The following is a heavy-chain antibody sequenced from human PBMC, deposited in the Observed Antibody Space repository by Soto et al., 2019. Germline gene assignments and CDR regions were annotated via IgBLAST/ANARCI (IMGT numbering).Heavy chain of an antibody. Sequence: GGSLRLSCAASGFIFRSYWMHWVRQAPGKGLVRVSRINSDGSSTSYADSVKGRFTISRDNAKNTLYLQMNSLRAEDTAVYYCARELPTAIRGGYYYSYGMDVWGQGTTVTVSS. CDR1: GFIFRSYW. CDR2: INSDGSST. V-gene: IGHV3-74*01. CDR3: ARELPTAIRGGYYYSYGMDV. J-gene: IGHJ6*02. D-gene: IGHD2-2*02.